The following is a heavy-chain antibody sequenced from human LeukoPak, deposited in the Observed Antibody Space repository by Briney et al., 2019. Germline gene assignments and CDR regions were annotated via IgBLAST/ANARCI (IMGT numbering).Heavy chain of an antibody. D-gene: IGHD6-13*01. CDR1: GGSFSGYY. CDR3: ARKVRRRSSWLTQYYYYYYMDV. Sequence: PSETLSLTCAVYGGSFSGYYWGWIRQPPGKGLEWIGSIYYSGSTYYNPSLKSRVTISVDTSKNQFSLKLSSVTAADTAVYYCARKVRRRSSWLTQYYYYYYMDVWGKGTTVTVSS. V-gene: IGHV4-34*01. CDR2: IYYSGST. J-gene: IGHJ6*03.